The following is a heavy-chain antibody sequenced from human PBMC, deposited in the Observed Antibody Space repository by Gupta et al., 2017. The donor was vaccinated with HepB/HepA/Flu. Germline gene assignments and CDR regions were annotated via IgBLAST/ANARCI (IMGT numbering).Heavy chain of an antibody. CDR3: ARWDQDIGIFGVVHNWFDP. J-gene: IGHJ5*02. D-gene: IGHD3-3*01. CDR1: GGSISSGGYY. CDR2: IYYSGST. V-gene: IGHV4-31*03. Sequence: QVQLQESGPGLVKPSQTLSLTCTVSGGSISSGGYYWSWIRQHPGKGLEWIGYIYYSGSTYYNPSLKSRVTISVDTSKNQFSLKLSSVTAADTAVYYCARWDQDIGIFGVVHNWFDPWGQGTLVTVSS.